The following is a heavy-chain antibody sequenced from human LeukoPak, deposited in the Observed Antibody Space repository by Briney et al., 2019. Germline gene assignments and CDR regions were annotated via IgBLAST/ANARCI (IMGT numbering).Heavy chain of an antibody. CDR3: ATGDYSGTKPDPIDM. V-gene: IGHV1-2*02. J-gene: IGHJ3*02. CDR2: TTPNSDDT. D-gene: IGHD3-10*01. CDR1: GYTFTDYY. Sequence: ASVKVSCKASGYTFTDYYIHWVRQAPGQGLEWMGYTTPNSDDTDYAQKFQGRITMSRDTSINTAYMELTRLRSDDTAAYYCATGDYSGTKPDPIDMWGQGTMVTVSS.